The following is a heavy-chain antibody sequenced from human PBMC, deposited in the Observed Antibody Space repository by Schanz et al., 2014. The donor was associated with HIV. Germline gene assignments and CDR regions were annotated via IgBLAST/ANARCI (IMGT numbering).Heavy chain of an antibody. CDR2: MRGSDDST. CDR3: ANEEVPNDY. V-gene: IGHV3-23*04. CDR1: GFTFSTYA. Sequence: VQLVESGGGLVKPGGSLRLSCVASGFTFSTYAMSWVRQAPGKGLEWVSGMRGSDDSTFYADSVKGRFTISRDNSKNTLYLQMNSLRVEDTAVYYCANEEVPNDYWGQGTLVTVSS. J-gene: IGHJ4*02.